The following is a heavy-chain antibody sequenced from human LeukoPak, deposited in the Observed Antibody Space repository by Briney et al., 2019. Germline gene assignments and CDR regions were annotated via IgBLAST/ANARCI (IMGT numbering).Heavy chain of an antibody. CDR1: GFTFSSYG. J-gene: IGHJ4*02. CDR2: ISYDGSNE. Sequence: PGGSLRLSCAASGFTFSSYGMHWVRQAPGRGLEWVAVISYDGSNEYYADSVKGRFTISRDNSKNTVYMQMNSLRVEDTAVYYCANGNYFDYWGQGTLVTVSS. V-gene: IGHV3-30*18. CDR3: ANGNYFDY.